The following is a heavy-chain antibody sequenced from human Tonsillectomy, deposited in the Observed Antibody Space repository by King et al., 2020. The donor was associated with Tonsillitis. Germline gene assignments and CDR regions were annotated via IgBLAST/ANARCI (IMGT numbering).Heavy chain of an antibody. J-gene: IGHJ4*02. CDR3: AKDSGITMIVALGDY. D-gene: IGHD3-22*01. Sequence: VQLVESGGGLVQPGGSLRLSCAASGFTFSSYAMNWFRQAPGKGLEWVSTISGSGGSTYYADSVKGRFTISRDNSKNTLYLQMNSLRAEDTAVYYCAKDSGITMIVALGDYWGQGTLVTVSS. CDR1: GFTFSSYA. CDR2: ISGSGGST. V-gene: IGHV3-23*04.